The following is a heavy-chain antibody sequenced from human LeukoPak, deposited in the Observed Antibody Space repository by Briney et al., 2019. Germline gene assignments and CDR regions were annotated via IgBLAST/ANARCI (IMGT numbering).Heavy chain of an antibody. D-gene: IGHD2-15*01. Sequence: QPGGSLRLSCGASGFFFSSYEMNWLRQAPGKGLEWVSYIGSAGNTIYYADSVKGRFTVSRDNAKNSLYLQMNSLRAEDTAVYYCTRPFYCSGGACYSGLGYWGQGTLVTVSS. CDR1: GFFFSSYE. CDR2: IGSAGNTI. J-gene: IGHJ4*02. V-gene: IGHV3-48*03. CDR3: TRPFYCSGGACYSGLGY.